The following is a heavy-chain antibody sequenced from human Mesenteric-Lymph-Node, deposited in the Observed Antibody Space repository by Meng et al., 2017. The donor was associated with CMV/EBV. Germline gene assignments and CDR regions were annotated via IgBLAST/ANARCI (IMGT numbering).Heavy chain of an antibody. V-gene: IGHV3-30*02. CDR1: GFDFSAYG. Sequence: GESLKISCAASGFDFSAYGMHWVRQPPGMGLQWVTFIHFDGSYEYYADSVKGRFTISRDNSKNTLYLQMNSLRAEDTAVYYCAKDLEVTTFFDYWGQGTLVTVSS. D-gene: IGHD4-17*01. CDR2: IHFDGSYE. CDR3: AKDLEVTTFFDY. J-gene: IGHJ4*02.